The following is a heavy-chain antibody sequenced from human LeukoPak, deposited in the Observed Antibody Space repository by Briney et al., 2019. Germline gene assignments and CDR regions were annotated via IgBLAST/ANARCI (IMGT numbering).Heavy chain of an antibody. CDR2: ISSNGGST. CDR3: VRPPIAVASDY. J-gene: IGHJ4*02. CDR1: GFTFSSYA. V-gene: IGHV3-64D*06. D-gene: IGHD6-19*01. Sequence: PGGSLRLSCSASGFTFSSYAMHWVRQAPGKGLEYVSAISSNGGSTYYADSVKGRFTISRDNSKNTLYLQMSSLRAEDTAVYYCVRPPIAVASDYWGQGTLVTVSS.